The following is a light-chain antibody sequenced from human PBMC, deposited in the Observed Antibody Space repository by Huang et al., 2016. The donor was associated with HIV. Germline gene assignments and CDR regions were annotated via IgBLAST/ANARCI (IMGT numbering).Light chain of an antibody. V-gene: IGKV3-20*01. J-gene: IGKJ4*01. CDR1: QSVNRGY. CDR2: AAS. Sequence: EIVLTQSPGTLSLSPGARATLPCRASQSVNRGYLAWYQQKPGQAPRLLIYAASSRATGIPDRFSGSGSGTDFTLTISRLEPEDFAVYYCQQYDSSPLTFGGGTKVEIK. CDR3: QQYDSSPLT.